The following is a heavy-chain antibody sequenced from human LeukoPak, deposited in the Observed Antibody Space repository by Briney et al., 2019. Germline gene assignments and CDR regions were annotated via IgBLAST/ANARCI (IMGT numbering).Heavy chain of an antibody. CDR1: GYTFTSYG. CDR3: ARGGVDCSGGSCPKSWFDP. V-gene: IGHV1-18*01. CDR2: ISAYNGNT. Sequence: GASVKVSCKASGYTFTSYGISWVRQAPGQGLEWMGWISAYNGNTNYAQKLSGRVTMTTDTSTSTAYMELRSLRSDDTAVYYCARGGVDCSGGSCPKSWFDPWGQGTLVTVSS. J-gene: IGHJ5*02. D-gene: IGHD2-15*01.